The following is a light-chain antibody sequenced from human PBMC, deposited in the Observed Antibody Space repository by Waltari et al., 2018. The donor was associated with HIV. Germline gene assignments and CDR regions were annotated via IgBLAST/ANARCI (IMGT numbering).Light chain of an antibody. CDR2: NDN. CDR1: RSNIGSNT. J-gene: IGLJ3*02. V-gene: IGLV1-44*01. Sequence: QSVLTQPPLASGTPGQRVTISCSGTRSNIGSNTVNWYQLLPGTAPKLLIYNDNERPSGVPGRFSGSRSGASASLAISGLQPEDEADYYCSSWDDRLNGQGVFGGGTKLTVL. CDR3: SSWDDRLNGQGV.